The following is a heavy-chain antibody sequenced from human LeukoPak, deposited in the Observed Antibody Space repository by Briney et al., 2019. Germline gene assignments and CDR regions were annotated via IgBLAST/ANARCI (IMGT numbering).Heavy chain of an antibody. Sequence: PSETLSLTCTVSGGSVSSGDYYWSWIRQYPGKGLEWIGYIYYSGTTYYNPSLKSRVTISVDTSKNQFSLKLTSVTAADTAVYYCARGRTSMVRGLIISQYYFDYWGQGTLVTVSS. V-gene: IGHV4-31*03. J-gene: IGHJ4*02. CDR1: GGSVSSGDYY. CDR3: ARGRTSMVRGLIISQYYFDY. CDR2: IYYSGTT. D-gene: IGHD3-10*01.